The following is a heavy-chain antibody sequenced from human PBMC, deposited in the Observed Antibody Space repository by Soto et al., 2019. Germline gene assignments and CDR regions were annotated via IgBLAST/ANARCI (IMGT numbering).Heavy chain of an antibody. V-gene: IGHV4-4*02. CDR1: GDSINNTYW. CDR2: IYHSGSR. J-gene: IGHJ6*02. CDR3: ARAVYCTTANCWDDFHYYNIDV. D-gene: IGHD2-2*01. Sequence: PSETLSLTCFVSGDSINNTYWWWVLRQAPGKRLEGIGVIYHSGSRNYMPSLRGRITLSVDTSKNQFSLELTSVTAEDTAVYYCARAVYCTTANCWDDFHYYNIDVWGQGTAVTVSS.